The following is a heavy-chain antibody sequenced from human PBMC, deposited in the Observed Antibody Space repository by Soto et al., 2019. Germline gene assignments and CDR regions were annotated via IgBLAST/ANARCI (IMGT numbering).Heavy chain of an antibody. CDR3: ASMTTVTRRAEYFQH. Sequence: LSLTCAVSGGSISSGGYSWSWIRQPPGKGLEWIGYIYHSGSTYYNPSLKSRVTISVDRSKNQFSLKLSSVTAADTAVYYCASMTTVTRRAEYFQHWGQGTLVTVSS. D-gene: IGHD4-17*01. CDR2: IYHSGST. V-gene: IGHV4-30-2*01. CDR1: GGSISSGGYS. J-gene: IGHJ1*01.